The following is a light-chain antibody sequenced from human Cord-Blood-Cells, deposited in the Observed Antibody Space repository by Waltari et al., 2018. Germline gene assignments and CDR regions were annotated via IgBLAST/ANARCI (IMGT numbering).Light chain of an antibody. CDR3: QQYGSSPLYS. CDR1: QSVSSSY. CDR2: GAS. Sequence: EIVLTQSPGTLSLSPGERATLSCRASQSVSSSYLAWYQQKPGQAPRLLIYGASSRATGVPDRFSCSGSGTDFTLTISRLEPEEFAVYYCQQYGSSPLYSCGQGTKLEIK. V-gene: IGKV3-20*01. J-gene: IGKJ2*03.